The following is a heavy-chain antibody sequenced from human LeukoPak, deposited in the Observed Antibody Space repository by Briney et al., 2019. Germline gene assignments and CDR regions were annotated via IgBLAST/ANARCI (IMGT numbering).Heavy chain of an antibody. V-gene: IGHV4-59*01. J-gene: IGHJ3*02. Sequence: SETLSLTCTVSGGSISSYYWSWIRQPPGKGLEWIGYIYYSGSTNYNPSLKSRVTISVDTSKNQFSLKLSSVTAADTAVYYCARVSPLLGYCSGGSCSGALDIWGQGTMVTVSS. CDR1: GGSISSYY. CDR2: IYYSGST. D-gene: IGHD2-15*01. CDR3: ARVSPLLGYCSGGSCSGALDI.